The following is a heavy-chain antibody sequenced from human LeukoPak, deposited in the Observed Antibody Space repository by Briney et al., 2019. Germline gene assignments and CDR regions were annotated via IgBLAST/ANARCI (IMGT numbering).Heavy chain of an antibody. CDR1: GFIVSSNY. Sequence: GGSLRLSCAASGFIVSSNYMSWVRQAPGKGLEWVSVIYSGGSIYYADSVKGRFTISRDNSKNTLYLQMNGLRAEDTAVYYCARELLSSSWVHYDAFDIWGQGTMVTVSS. V-gene: IGHV3-53*01. D-gene: IGHD6-13*01. J-gene: IGHJ3*02. CDR2: IYSGGSI. CDR3: ARELLSSSWVHYDAFDI.